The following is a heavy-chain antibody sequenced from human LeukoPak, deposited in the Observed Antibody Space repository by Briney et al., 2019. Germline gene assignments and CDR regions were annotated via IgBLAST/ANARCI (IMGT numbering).Heavy chain of an antibody. V-gene: IGHV4-4*07. D-gene: IGHD3-22*01. CDR3: ASEDWAMIDY. CDR1: GGSINSYY. CDR2: IYTSGST. Sequence: SETLSLTCTVSGGSINSYYWSWIRQPAGKGLEWIGRIYTSGSTNYNPSLKSRVTISVDTSKNQFSLKLSSVTAADTAVYYCASEDWAMIDYWGQGTLVTVSS. J-gene: IGHJ4*02.